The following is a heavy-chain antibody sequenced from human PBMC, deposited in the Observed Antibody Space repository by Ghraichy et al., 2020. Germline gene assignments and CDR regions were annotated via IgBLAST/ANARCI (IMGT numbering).Heavy chain of an antibody. CDR3: ARAYYDSSGSPFGAFDI. D-gene: IGHD3-22*01. CDR1: GFTFSSYA. V-gene: IGHV3-64*01. CDR2: ISSNGGST. Sequence: GSLRLSCAASGFTFSSYAMHWVHQAPGKGLEYVSAISSNGGSTYYANSVKGRFTISRDNSKNTLYLQMGSLRAEDMAVYYCARAYYDSSGSPFGAFDIWGQGTMVTVSS. J-gene: IGHJ3*02.